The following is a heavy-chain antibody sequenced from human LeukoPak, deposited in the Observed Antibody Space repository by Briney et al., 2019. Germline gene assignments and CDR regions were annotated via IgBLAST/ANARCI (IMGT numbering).Heavy chain of an antibody. V-gene: IGHV4-4*09. Sequence: SETLSLTCTVSGGSISIYYWSRIRQPPGKGLEWIGYIYTSGSTNYNPSLKSRVTISVDTSKNQFSLKLSSVTAADTAVYYCARHGSGRDGSPSAGFDYWGQGTLVTVSS. CDR2: IYTSGST. D-gene: IGHD3-10*01. CDR3: ARHGSGRDGSPSAGFDY. J-gene: IGHJ4*02. CDR1: GGSISIYY.